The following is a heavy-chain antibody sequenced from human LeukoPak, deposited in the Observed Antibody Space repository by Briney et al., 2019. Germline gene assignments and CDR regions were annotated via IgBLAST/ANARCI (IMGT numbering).Heavy chain of an antibody. J-gene: IGHJ4*02. V-gene: IGHV3-48*01. CDR1: GFTFSSYR. D-gene: IGHD1-14*01. CDR3: AKDPLRGYNLYYFDY. CDR2: ISSSSSTI. Sequence: PGGSLRLSCAASGFTFSSYRMNWVRQVPGKGLEWVSYISSSSSTIYYADSVKGRFTISRDNSQNTLYLQMNSLRAEDTAVYYCAKDPLRGYNLYYFDYWGQGTLVTVSS.